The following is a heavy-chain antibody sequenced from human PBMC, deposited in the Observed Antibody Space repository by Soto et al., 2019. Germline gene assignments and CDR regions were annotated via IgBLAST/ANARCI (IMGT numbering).Heavy chain of an antibody. CDR2: ISVDDGDT. CDR1: GYTFTSYG. V-gene: IGHV1-18*04. CDR3: AAQRITIFGVAIGSWFDP. D-gene: IGHD3-3*01. J-gene: IGHJ5*02. Sequence: QVQLVQSGAEVKKPGASVKVSCKASGYTFTSYGISWVRQAPGQGLEWMGWISVDDGDTNYAQNFQGRVTMSTDTSTSTAYMEMRSLRSDDTAVYYCAAQRITIFGVAIGSWFDPWGQGTLVTVSS.